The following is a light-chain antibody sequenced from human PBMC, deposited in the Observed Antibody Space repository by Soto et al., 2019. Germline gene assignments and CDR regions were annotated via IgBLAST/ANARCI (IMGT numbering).Light chain of an antibody. V-gene: IGLV2-23*01. CDR1: SSDVGSYNL. CDR2: EGT. J-gene: IGLJ2*01. CDR3: CSYAGSGTHVV. Sequence: QSVLTQPASVSGSPGQSITISCTGTSSDVGSYNLVSWYQQHPGKAPQLMIYEGTKRPSGVSNRFSGSQSGNTASLTISGLQAEDEADYYCCSYAGSGTHVVFGGGTKLTVL.